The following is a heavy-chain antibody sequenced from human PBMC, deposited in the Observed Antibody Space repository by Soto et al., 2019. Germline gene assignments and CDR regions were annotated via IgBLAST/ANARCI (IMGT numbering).Heavy chain of an antibody. CDR2: IYYSGST. V-gene: IGHV4-59*08. D-gene: IGHD3-3*01. CDR1: GGSISSYY. J-gene: IGHJ6*03. CDR3: ARLPEYYDFWSGSRPYYMDV. Sequence: SETLSLTCTVSGGSISSYYWSWIRKPPGKGLEWIGYIYYSGSTNYNPSLKSRVTISVDTSKNQFSLKLSSVTAADTAVYYCARLPEYYDFWSGSRPYYMDVWGKGTTVTVSS.